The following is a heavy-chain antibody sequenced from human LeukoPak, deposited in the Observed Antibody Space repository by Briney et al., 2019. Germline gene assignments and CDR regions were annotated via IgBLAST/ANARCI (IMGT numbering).Heavy chain of an antibody. V-gene: IGHV4-61*02. D-gene: IGHD4-17*01. Sequence: SQTLSLTCTVSGGSISSGSYYWSWIRQPAGKGLEWIGRIYTSGSTNYNPSLKSRVTISVDKSKNQFSLRLSSVTAADTAVYYCSRLYGDYGWFDPWGQGTLVTVSS. CDR3: SRLYGDYGWFDP. CDR2: IYTSGST. J-gene: IGHJ5*02. CDR1: GGSISSGSYY.